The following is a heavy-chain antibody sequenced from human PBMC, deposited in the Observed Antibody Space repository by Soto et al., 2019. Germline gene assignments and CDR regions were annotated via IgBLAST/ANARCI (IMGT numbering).Heavy chain of an antibody. CDR2: ISYDGSNK. CDR3: ARAGGGYSYGSDYYYGMDV. D-gene: IGHD5-18*01. J-gene: IGHJ6*02. V-gene: IGHV3-30-3*01. CDR1: GLHFSSYA. Sequence: PGGSLRLACAASGLHFSSYAMHWVRQAPGKGLEWVAVISYDGSNKYYADSVKGRFTISRDNSKNTLYLQMNSLRAEDTAVYYCARAGGGYSYGSDYYYGMDVWGQGTTVTVTS.